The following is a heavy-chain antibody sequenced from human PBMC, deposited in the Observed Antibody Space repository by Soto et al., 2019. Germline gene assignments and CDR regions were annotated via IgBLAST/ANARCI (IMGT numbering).Heavy chain of an antibody. J-gene: IGHJ4*02. D-gene: IGHD3-9*01. CDR3: ARSTGYYFIDY. V-gene: IGHV1-3*01. Sequence: QVQPVQSGAEVKKPGASVKVSCKASGYTFTSYAKHWVRQAPGQRLEWMGWINAGNGNTKYSQKFQARVTITRDTSASTAHMELSSLRSEDTAVYYCARSTGYYFIDYWGQGTLVTVSS. CDR1: GYTFTSYA. CDR2: INAGNGNT.